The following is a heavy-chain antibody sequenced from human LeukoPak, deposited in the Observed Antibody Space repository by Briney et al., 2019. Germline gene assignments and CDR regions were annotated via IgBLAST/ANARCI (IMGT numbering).Heavy chain of an antibody. V-gene: IGHV4-38-2*02. J-gene: IGHJ5*02. CDR2: IYHSGRT. CDR3: AREGDSSSVGWFDP. D-gene: IGHD6-13*01. Sequence: PGGSLRLSCAASGFTFSSYAMSWVRQAPGKGLEWIGNIYHSGRTYYNPSLKSRVTISVDTSKNQFSLKPSSVTAADTAVYYCAREGDSSSVGWFDPWGQGTLVTVSS. CDR1: GFTFSSYA.